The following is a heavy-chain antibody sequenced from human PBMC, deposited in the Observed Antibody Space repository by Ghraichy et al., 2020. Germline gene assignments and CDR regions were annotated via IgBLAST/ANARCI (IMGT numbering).Heavy chain of an antibody. D-gene: IGHD6-19*01. CDR1: FGSISSSSYY. Sequence: SQTLSLTCTVSFGSISSSSYYWGWIRQPPVKGLEWIGSIYYSGSTYYNPSLKIRVTISVDTSKNQFSLKLSFVTASDTAVYYCARYPLYSSGWHGSSYFDYWGQGTLVTVSS. CDR2: IYYSGST. J-gene: IGHJ4*02. V-gene: IGHV4-39*01. CDR3: ARYPLYSSGWHGSSYFDY.